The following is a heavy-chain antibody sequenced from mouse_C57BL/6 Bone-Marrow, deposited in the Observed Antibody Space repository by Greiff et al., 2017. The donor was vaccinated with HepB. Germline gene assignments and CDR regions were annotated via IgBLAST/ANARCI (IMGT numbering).Heavy chain of an antibody. Sequence: DVKLVESGGGLVKPGGSLKLSCAASGFTFSSYAMSWVRQTPEKRLEWVATISDGGSYTYYPDNVKGRFTISRDNAKNNLYLQMSHLKSEDTAMYYCARVWLEVYYYAMDYWGQGTSVTVSS. CDR2: ISDGGSYT. CDR3: ARVWLEVYYYAMDY. J-gene: IGHJ4*01. V-gene: IGHV5-4*03. CDR1: GFTFSSYA. D-gene: IGHD2-2*01.